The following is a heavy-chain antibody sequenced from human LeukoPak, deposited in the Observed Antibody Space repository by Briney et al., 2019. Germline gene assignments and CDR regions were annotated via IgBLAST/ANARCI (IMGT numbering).Heavy chain of an antibody. CDR1: GFTVSSNY. CDR3: ARDRSYYGSGSYYNAAFEP. Sequence: PGGSLTLSCAASGFTVSSNYMSWVRQAPGKGLEWVSVSYSGGSTYYADSVKVRFTISRDNSTNTLYLQMNSLRVADTAVYYCARDRSYYGSGSYYNAAFEPWGQGTQVTVSS. CDR2: SYSGGST. V-gene: IGHV3-66*01. D-gene: IGHD3-10*01. J-gene: IGHJ5*02.